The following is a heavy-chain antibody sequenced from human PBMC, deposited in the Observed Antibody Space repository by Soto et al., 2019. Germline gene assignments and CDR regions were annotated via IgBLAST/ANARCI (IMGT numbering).Heavy chain of an antibody. CDR1: GGSISSSY. Sequence: SETLSLTCTVSGGSISSSYWSWIRQPPGKGPEWIGHIYYSGSTNYNPSLKSRVTISVDTSKNQISLKLSSVTAADTAVYYCETKPRILYGMDVWGQGTTVTVSS. V-gene: IGHV4-59*01. CDR2: IYYSGST. D-gene: IGHD2-15*01. J-gene: IGHJ6*02. CDR3: ETKPRILYGMDV.